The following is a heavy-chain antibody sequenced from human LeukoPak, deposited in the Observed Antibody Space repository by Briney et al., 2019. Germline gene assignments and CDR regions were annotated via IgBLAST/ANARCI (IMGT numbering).Heavy chain of an antibody. V-gene: IGHV3-30*04. J-gene: IGHJ4*02. CDR2: ISYDGSNK. D-gene: IGHD2-15*01. CDR1: GFTFSSYA. Sequence: PGGSLRLSCAASGFTFSSYAMHWVRQAPGKGLEGGAVISYDGSNKYYADSVKGRFTISRDNSKNTLYLQMNRLRAEDTAVYYCARDTVVVVAATNPGYWGQGTLVTVSS. CDR3: ARDTVVVVAATNPGY.